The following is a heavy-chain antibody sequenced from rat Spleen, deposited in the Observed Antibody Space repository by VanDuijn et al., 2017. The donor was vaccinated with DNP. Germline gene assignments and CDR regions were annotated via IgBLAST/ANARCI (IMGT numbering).Heavy chain of an antibody. CDR1: GFTFSNYD. D-gene: IGHD1-7*01. J-gene: IGHJ3*01. CDR2: ISPSGCRT. CDR3: ATSSYYGYDYGFAY. Sequence: EVQLVESGGGLVQPGKSLKLSCVASGFTFSNYDMAWVRQAPTKGLEWVAAISPSGCRTYYRDSVKGRFTISRENARSTLYLQMDSLRSEDTATYDCATSSYYGYDYGFAYWGQGTLVTVSS. V-gene: IGHV5-25*01.